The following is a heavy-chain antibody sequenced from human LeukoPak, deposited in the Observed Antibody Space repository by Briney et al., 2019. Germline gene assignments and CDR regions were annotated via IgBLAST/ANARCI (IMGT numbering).Heavy chain of an antibody. Sequence: GGSLRLSCAASGFTFSSYRMNWVRQAPGKGLEWVSSISSSSSYIYYADSVKGRFTISRDNAKNSLYLQMNSLRAEDTAVYYCARVEGDYDYRPFDYWGQGTPVTVSS. CDR1: GFTFSSYR. CDR2: ISSSSSYI. V-gene: IGHV3-21*01. D-gene: IGHD4-17*01. CDR3: ARVEGDYDYRPFDY. J-gene: IGHJ4*02.